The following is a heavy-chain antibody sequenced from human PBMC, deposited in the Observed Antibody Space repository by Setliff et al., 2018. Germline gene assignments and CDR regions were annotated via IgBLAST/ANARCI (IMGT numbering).Heavy chain of an antibody. D-gene: IGHD3-3*01. CDR3: TRDFLGATASFDI. V-gene: IGHV1-3*01. CDR1: GYTFTDYY. Sequence: VKVSCKPSGYTFTDYYIHWVRQAPGQRLEWMGWINPDNGNRKYSQRFQGRVTITRDTSASTVFLELSTLRSEDTAVYYCTRDFLGATASFDIWGQGTMVT. J-gene: IGHJ3*02. CDR2: INPDNGNR.